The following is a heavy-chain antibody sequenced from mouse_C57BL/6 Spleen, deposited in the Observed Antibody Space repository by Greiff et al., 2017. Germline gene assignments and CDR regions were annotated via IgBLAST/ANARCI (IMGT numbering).Heavy chain of an antibody. V-gene: IGHV3-6*01. CDR1: GYSITSGYY. CDR2: ISYDGSN. CDR3: ARAPGGYFDV. Sequence: EVQLQESGPGLVKPSQSLSLTCSVTGYSITSGYYWNWIRQFPGNKLEWMGYISYDGSNNYNPSLKNRISITRDTSKNQFFLKLNSVTTEDTATYYCARAPGGYFDVWGTGTTVTVSS. J-gene: IGHJ1*03.